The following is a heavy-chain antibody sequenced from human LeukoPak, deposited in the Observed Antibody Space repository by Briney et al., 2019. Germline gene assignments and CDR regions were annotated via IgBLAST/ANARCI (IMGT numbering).Heavy chain of an antibody. CDR2: IYRGGST. V-gene: IGHV3-66*04. CDR3: ARLSANSSAYFFDY. CDR1: GFTVGSNY. J-gene: IGHJ4*02. Sequence: GGSLRLSCAASGFTVGSNYMSWVRQAPGKGLEWVSIIYRGGSTNYADSEKGRFTISRDTSKNTLYLQMNSLRAEDTAVYYCARLSANSSAYFFDYWGQGTLVTVSS. D-gene: IGHD3-22*01.